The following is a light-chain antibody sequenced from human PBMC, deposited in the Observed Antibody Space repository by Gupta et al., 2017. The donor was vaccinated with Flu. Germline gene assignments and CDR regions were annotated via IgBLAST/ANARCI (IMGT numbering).Light chain of an antibody. V-gene: IGLV3-10*01. CDR3: YATDTSGNHWV. J-gene: IGLJ3*02. CDR2: EDR. Sequence: GQTARITCSGDALAKKYAYWYQQKSGQAPVRIIYEDRKRPSGIPERFSGASSGTMATLTISGAQVEDEADDYCYATDTSGNHWVFGGGTKLTVL. CDR1: ALAKKY.